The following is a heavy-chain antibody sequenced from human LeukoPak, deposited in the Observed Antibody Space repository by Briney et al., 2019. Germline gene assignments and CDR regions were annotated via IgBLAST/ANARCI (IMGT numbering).Heavy chain of an antibody. D-gene: IGHD3-22*01. Sequence: SGGSLRLSCAASGFTFSSYWMHWVRQAPGKGLVWVSHINSDGSSTTYADSVMGRFTISRDNAKNTLYLQMNSLRAEDTAVYYCARVYDYDSSGYSPFDYWGQGTLVTVSS. CDR2: INSDGSST. CDR1: GFTFSSYW. J-gene: IGHJ4*02. V-gene: IGHV3-74*01. CDR3: ARVYDYDSSGYSPFDY.